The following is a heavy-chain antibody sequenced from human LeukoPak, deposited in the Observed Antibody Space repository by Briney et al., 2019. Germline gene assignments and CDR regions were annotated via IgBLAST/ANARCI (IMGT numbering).Heavy chain of an antibody. D-gene: IGHD4-11*01. CDR1: GYTFTSYD. J-gene: IGHJ6*03. CDR2: MSPNSGNT. Sequence: ASVKASCKASGYTFTSYDINWVRQSTGQGLEWMGWMSPNSGNTGYAQKFQGRVTMTRNTSISTAYMELSSLRSEDTAVYYCARSIHSKTSFYYYMDVWGKGTTVTVSS. CDR3: ARSIHSKTSFYYYMDV. V-gene: IGHV1-8*01.